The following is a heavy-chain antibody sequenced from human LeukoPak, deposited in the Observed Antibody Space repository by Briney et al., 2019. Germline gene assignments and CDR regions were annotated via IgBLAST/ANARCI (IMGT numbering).Heavy chain of an antibody. CDR1: GYTFTSYG. D-gene: IGHD3-3*01. CDR3: ARDITIFGVVIPRGY. V-gene: IGHV1-18*01. CDR2: ISAYNGNT. Sequence: ASVKVSFKASGYTFTSYGISWVRQAPGQGLEWMRWISAYNGNTNYAQKLQGRVTMTTDTSTSTAYMELRSLRSDDTAVYYCARDITIFGVVIPRGYWGQGTLVTVSS. J-gene: IGHJ4*02.